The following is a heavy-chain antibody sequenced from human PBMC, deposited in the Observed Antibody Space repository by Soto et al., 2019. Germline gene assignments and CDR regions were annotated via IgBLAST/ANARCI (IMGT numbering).Heavy chain of an antibody. CDR2: ISAYNGNT. Sequence: QVQLVQSGAEVKKPGASVKVSCKASGYTFTSYGISWVRQAPGQGLEWMGWISAYNGNTNYAQKLQGRDTKTTDTSTSTAYMELSGLRADDTCVYDCATLQERFGELLEFDYWGQGTLVTVSS. J-gene: IGHJ4*02. CDR1: GYTFTSYG. CDR3: ATLQERFGELLEFDY. V-gene: IGHV1-18*01. D-gene: IGHD3-10*01.